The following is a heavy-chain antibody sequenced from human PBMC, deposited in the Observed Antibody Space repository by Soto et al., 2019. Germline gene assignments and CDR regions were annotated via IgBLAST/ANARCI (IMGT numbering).Heavy chain of an antibody. Sequence: GASVKVSCKASGGTFNSYAISWVRQAPGQGXEWMGGIIPIFGTANYAQKFQGRVTITADKSTSTAYMELSSLRSEDTAVYYCAKGNGSCYYSQEGPDYYYYGMDVWGQGTTVTVSS. CDR3: AKGNGSCYYSQEGPDYYYYGMDV. CDR1: GGTFNSYA. V-gene: IGHV1-69*06. J-gene: IGHJ6*02. CDR2: IIPIFGTA. D-gene: IGHD3-22*01.